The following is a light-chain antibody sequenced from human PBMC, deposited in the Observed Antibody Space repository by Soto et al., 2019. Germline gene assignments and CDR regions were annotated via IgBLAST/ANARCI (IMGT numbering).Light chain of an antibody. Sequence: DIQMTQSPSSLSASIGDRVTITCRASRGINTYVNWYQQKPGKAPKLLIFSASTLQSGVPSRFSGGGSGTDFTFTISSLLPEDFATYYCQQTCTTPRTFGQGTKVDI. J-gene: IGKJ1*01. CDR3: QQTCTTPRT. V-gene: IGKV1-39*01. CDR1: RGINTY. CDR2: SAS.